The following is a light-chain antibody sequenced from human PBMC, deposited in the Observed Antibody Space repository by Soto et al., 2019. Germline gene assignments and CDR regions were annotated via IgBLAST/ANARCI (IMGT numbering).Light chain of an antibody. CDR1: QSVSSSY. V-gene: IGKV3D-7*01. J-gene: IGKJ4*01. Sequence: EIVLTQSPATLSLSPGERSTLSCRSSQSVSSSYLAWYQQKPGQAPRLLIYGASSRATGIPARFSGSGSGTEFTLTISSLQSEDCAIYYCQQYHTWPITFGGGTKVDI. CDR2: GAS. CDR3: QQYHTWPIT.